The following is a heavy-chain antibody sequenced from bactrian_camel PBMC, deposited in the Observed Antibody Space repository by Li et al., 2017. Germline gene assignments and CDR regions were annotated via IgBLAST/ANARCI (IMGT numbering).Heavy chain of an antibody. CDR3: ITAYGCAWATDFCT. V-gene: IGHV3S5*01. CDR2: IQGDGSDT. D-gene: IGHD6*01. CDR1: GFTSSRAY. Sequence: HVQMVESGGGLVQPGDSLRVSCAVSGFTSSRAYMSWVRQAPGKGLEWVSNIQGDGSDTNYADSVKGRFTISRDNAKNTVYLQMNNLRSEDTALYYCITAYGCAWATDFCTWGQGTQVTVS. J-gene: IGHJ6*01.